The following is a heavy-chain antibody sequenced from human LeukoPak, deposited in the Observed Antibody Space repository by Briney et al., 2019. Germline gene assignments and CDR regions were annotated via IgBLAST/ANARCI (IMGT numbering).Heavy chain of an antibody. D-gene: IGHD4-11*01. CDR3: ARPGLPFYYYYMDV. CDR2: ISSSGSTI. V-gene: IGHV3-11*04. J-gene: IGHJ6*03. Sequence: GGSLRLSCAASGFTFSDYYMSWVRQAPGKGLEWVSYISSSGSTIHYADSVRGRFTISRDNAKKSLYLQMNSLRAEDTAVYYCARPGLPFYYYYMDVWGKGTTVIVSS. CDR1: GFTFSDYY.